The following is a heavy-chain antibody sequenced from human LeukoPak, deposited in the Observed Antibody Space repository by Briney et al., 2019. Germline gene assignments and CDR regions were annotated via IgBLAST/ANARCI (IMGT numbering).Heavy chain of an antibody. J-gene: IGHJ3*02. CDR2: IYYSGST. CDR3: ARAPGYCSSTSCYTGAFDI. Sequence: PSETLSLTCAVYGGSFSGYYWSWIRQPPGKGLEWIGYIYYSGSTNYNPSLKSRVTISVDTSKNQFSLKLSSVTAADTAVYYCARAPGYCSSTSCYTGAFDIWGQGTMVTVSS. D-gene: IGHD2-2*02. V-gene: IGHV4-59*01. CDR1: GGSFSGYY.